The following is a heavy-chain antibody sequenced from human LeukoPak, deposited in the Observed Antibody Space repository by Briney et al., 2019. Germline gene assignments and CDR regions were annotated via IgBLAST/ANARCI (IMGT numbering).Heavy chain of an antibody. CDR2: IKSDDSST. V-gene: IGHV3-74*01. D-gene: IGHD5-12*01. Sequence: GGSLRLSCAASGFTFSSYWMHWVCQAPGKGLVWVSRIKSDDSSTDYADSVKGRFTISRDNAKNTLYLQMNSLRAEDTAVYYCTTIRPDYWGQGTLVTVSS. J-gene: IGHJ4*02. CDR3: TTIRPDY. CDR1: GFTFSSYW.